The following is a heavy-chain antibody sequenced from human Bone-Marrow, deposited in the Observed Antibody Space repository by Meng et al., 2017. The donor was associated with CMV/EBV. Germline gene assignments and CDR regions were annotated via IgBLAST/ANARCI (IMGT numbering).Heavy chain of an antibody. CDR3: ARSNYCNTIPCSLLRADYYYGLDV. CDR2: IYYSGST. D-gene: IGHD2/OR15-2a*01. CDR1: GGSISSSSYY. V-gene: IGHV4-39*01. Sequence: SETLSLTCTVSGGSISSSSYYWGWIRQPPGKGLEWIGSIYYSGSTYYNPSLKSRVTISVDTSKNQFSLKLTSVTAADTAVYYCARSNYCNTIPCSLLRADYYYGLDVWGQGTTVTVSS. J-gene: IGHJ6*02.